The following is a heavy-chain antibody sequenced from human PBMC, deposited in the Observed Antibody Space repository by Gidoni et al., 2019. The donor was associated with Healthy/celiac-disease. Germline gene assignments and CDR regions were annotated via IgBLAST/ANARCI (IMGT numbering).Heavy chain of an antibody. CDR2: INHSGST. Sequence: VQLQQWGAGLLKPSETLSLTCAVSGGSFSGYYWSWIRQPPGKGLEWIGEINHSGSTNYNPSLKSRVTISVDTSKNRFSLKLSSVTAADTAVYYCARAPMYSSGYYFDYWGQGTLVTVSS. CDR1: GGSFSGYY. D-gene: IGHD6-19*01. CDR3: ARAPMYSSGYYFDY. J-gene: IGHJ4*02. V-gene: IGHV4-34*01.